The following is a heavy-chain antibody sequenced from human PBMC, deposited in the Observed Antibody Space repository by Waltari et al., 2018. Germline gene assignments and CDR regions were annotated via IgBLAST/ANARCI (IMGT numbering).Heavy chain of an antibody. CDR2: IIPIFGTA. V-gene: IGHV1-69*05. Sequence: QVQLVQSGAEVKKPGSSVKVSCKASGGTFSSYAISWVRQAPGPGLEWMGGIIPIFGTANYAQKFQGRVTITTDESTSTAYMELSSLRSEDTAVYYCARDVGDYYGSGSYYMGAFDPWGQGTLVTVSS. CDR1: GGTFSSYA. J-gene: IGHJ5*02. D-gene: IGHD3-10*01. CDR3: ARDVGDYYGSGSYYMGAFDP.